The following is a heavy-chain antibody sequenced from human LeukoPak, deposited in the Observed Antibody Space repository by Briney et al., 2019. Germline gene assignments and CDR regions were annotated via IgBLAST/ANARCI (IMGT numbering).Heavy chain of an antibody. V-gene: IGHV3-48*04. CDR3: ARERETFGIIDS. D-gene: IGHD1-14*01. Sequence: GGSLRLSCAASGFSFPTHSFHWVRQSPGKGLEWVAYIGSSSSTIYQAKSTKGRISISRDNAKNSLFLQMSSLRVEDTAVYYCARERETFGIIDSWGQGTLVAVSS. J-gene: IGHJ4*02. CDR1: GFSFPTHS. CDR2: IGSSSSTI.